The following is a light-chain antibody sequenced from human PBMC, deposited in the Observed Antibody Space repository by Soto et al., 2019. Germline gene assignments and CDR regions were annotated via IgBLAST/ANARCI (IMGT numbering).Light chain of an antibody. CDR2: DAS. CDR3: QQRANWPLT. CDR1: QSVSTF. V-gene: IGKV3-11*01. J-gene: IGKJ4*01. Sequence: EIVLTQSPATLSLSPGERATLSCRASQSVSTFLTWYQQKPGQSPRLLIYDASTRATGIPARFSGSGSGTDFPLTISSLEPEDFAVYHCQQRANWPLTFGGGTKVEIK.